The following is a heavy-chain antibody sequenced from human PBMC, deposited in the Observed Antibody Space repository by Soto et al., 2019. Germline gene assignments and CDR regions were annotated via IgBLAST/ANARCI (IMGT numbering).Heavy chain of an antibody. J-gene: IGHJ6*02. CDR3: AREGVAPYYYYGMDV. Sequence: QVQLVQSGAEVKKPGASVKVSCKASGYTFTRSGISWVRQAPGQGLEWMGWISTYNGDTDYAQTFQGRVTMTTDTPTSTAYMELRSLRSDDTAVYYCAREGVAPYYYYGMDVWGQWAPVTVSS. CDR2: ISTYNGDT. CDR1: GYTFTRSG. D-gene: IGHD5-12*01. V-gene: IGHV1-18*01.